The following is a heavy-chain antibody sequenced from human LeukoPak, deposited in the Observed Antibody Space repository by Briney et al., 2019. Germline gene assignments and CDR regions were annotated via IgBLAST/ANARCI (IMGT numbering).Heavy chain of an antibody. CDR3: ARAEFPLQSYGRDYYYMDV. V-gene: IGHV1-2*02. J-gene: IGHJ6*03. CDR1: GYTFTAHY. CDR2: INPNGGT. Sequence: ASVKVSCKASGYTFTAHYVHWVRQAPGQGLEWMGWINPNGGTNYAQKLQGRVTMTTDTSTSTAYMELRSLRSDDTAVYYCARAEFPLQSYGRDYYYMDVWGKGTTVTVSS. D-gene: IGHD5-18*01.